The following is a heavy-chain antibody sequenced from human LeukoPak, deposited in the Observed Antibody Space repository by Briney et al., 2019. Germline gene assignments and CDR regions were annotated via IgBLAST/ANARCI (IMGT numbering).Heavy chain of an antibody. J-gene: IGHJ4*02. Sequence: ASVKVSCKASGYTFTGYYMHWVRQAPGQGLEWMGRINPNSGGTNYAQKFQGRVTMTRDTSISTACMELSRLRSDDTAVYYCARSADSYGYGLDYWGQGTLVTVSS. CDR3: ARSADSYGYGLDY. CDR2: INPNSGGT. CDR1: GYTFTGYY. V-gene: IGHV1-2*06. D-gene: IGHD5-18*01.